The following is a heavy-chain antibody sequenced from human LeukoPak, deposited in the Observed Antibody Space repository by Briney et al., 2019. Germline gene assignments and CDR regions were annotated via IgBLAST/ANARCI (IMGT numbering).Heavy chain of an antibody. D-gene: IGHD3-3*01. J-gene: IGHJ4*02. CDR1: GFTVSSNY. CDR3: ARDLYDFWSGYYIRWGPFDY. Sequence: GGSLRLSCAASGFTVSSNYMSWVRQAPGKGLEWVSVIYSGGSTYYADSVKGRFTISRDNSKNTLYLQMNSLRAEDTAVYYCARDLYDFWSGYYIRWGPFDYWGQGTLVTVSS. V-gene: IGHV3-53*01. CDR2: IYSGGST.